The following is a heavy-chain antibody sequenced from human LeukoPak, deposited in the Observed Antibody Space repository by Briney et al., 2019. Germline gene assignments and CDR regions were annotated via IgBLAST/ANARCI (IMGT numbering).Heavy chain of an antibody. CDR1: GFTFSTYE. CDR3: AKGRLSYYDHFDS. CDR2: IGSSGSTI. J-gene: IGHJ4*02. V-gene: IGHV3-48*03. D-gene: IGHD3-16*01. Sequence: GGSLRLSCEASGFTFSTYEMNWVRQTPGKGLEWVSCIGSSGSTIYYADSVKGRFTISRDNGKNSLYLHMNSLRAEDTAVYYCAKGRLSYYDHFDSWGQGTLVTVFS.